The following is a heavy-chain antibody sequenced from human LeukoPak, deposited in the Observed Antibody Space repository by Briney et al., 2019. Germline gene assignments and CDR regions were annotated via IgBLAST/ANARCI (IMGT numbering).Heavy chain of an antibody. CDR3: ARMVVTAIRAFDY. Sequence: SETLSLTCTVSGGSISSSSYYWGWIRQPPGKGLEWIGSIYYSGSTYYNPSLKSRVTISVDTSKNQFSLRLSSVTAADTAVYYCARMVVTAIRAFDYWGQGTLVTVSS. J-gene: IGHJ4*02. D-gene: IGHD2-21*02. CDR2: IYYSGST. V-gene: IGHV4-39*01. CDR1: GGSISSSSYY.